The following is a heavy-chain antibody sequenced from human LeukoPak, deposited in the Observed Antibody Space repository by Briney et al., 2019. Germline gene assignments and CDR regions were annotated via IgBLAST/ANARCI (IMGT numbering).Heavy chain of an antibody. CDR3: ARMNWGN. Sequence: GSLRLSCAASGFTFSDYYMSWIRQAPGKGLEWISYISNSYTKYADSVKGRFTISTDNAKNSLYLQMNSLRAEDTAVYYCARMNWGNWGQGTLVTVS. CDR2: ISNSYT. J-gene: IGHJ4*02. V-gene: IGHV3-11*06. CDR1: GFTFSDYY. D-gene: IGHD7-27*01.